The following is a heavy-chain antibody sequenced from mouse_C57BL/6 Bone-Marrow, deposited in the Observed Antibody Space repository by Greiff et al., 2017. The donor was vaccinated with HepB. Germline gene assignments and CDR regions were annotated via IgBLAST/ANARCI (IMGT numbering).Heavy chain of an antibody. J-gene: IGHJ3*01. D-gene: IGHD1-1*01. V-gene: IGHV6-6*01. CDR2: IRNKANNHAT. CDR1: GFTFSDAW. CDR3: TSQEYYVSSYEFAY. Sequence: EVKVVESGGGLVQPGGSMKLSCAASGFTFSDAWMDWVRQSPEKGLEWVAEIRNKANNHATYYAESVKGRFTNSRDDSKSSGYLQLNSLRAEDTGIYYCTSQEYYVSSYEFAYWGQGTLVTVSA.